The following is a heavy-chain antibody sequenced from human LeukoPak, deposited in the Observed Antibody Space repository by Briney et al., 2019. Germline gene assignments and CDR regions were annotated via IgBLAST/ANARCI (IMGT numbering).Heavy chain of an antibody. Sequence: ASLKVSCKASGYTFNSYYMHWVRQSPGQGLEWMGIINPSGGSTSYAQKFQGRVTMTRDTSTSTVYMELSSLRSEDTAVYYCARDASYDILSYWGQGTLVTVSS. D-gene: IGHD3-9*01. CDR1: GYTFNSYY. J-gene: IGHJ4*02. CDR3: ARDASYDILSY. V-gene: IGHV1-46*02. CDR2: INPSGGST.